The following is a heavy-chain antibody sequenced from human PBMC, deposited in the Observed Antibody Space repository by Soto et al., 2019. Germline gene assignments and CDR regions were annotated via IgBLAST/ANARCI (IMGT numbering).Heavy chain of an antibody. D-gene: IGHD3-16*01. J-gene: IGHJ2*01. V-gene: IGHV3-30*18. CDR3: AKMGGVPWYVDP. CDR2: ISYDGSTK. CDR1: GFTFSTYG. Sequence: QVQLVESGGGVVQPGRSLRLSCAASGFTFSTYGMHWVRQAPGKGLEWVAVISYDGSTKYYADSLKGGFTISRDNSKNTLYLQRNGLGPEERAVYYCAKMGGVPWYVDPWGRGTVVTVSS.